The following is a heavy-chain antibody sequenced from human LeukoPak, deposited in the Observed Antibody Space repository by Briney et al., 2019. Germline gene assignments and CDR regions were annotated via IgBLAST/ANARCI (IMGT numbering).Heavy chain of an antibody. CDR3: ARDIPGSSGYFNDAFDI. J-gene: IGHJ3*02. CDR1: GGTIINYA. CDR2: IIPIFHRT. Sequence: GSSVKVSCKASGGTIINYAINWVRQAPGQGLEWMGRIIPIFHRTNYAQKFQGRLTITTDESTRAAYMELSSLGSEDTAEYSCARDIPGSSGYFNDAFDIWGQGTMVTVSS. D-gene: IGHD3-22*01. V-gene: IGHV1-69*05.